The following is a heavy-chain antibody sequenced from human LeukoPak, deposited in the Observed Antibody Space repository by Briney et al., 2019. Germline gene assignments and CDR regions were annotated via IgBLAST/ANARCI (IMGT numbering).Heavy chain of an antibody. CDR1: GDSISSSNSF. V-gene: IGHV4-39*01. J-gene: IGHJ4*02. D-gene: IGHD1-1*01. Sequence: SETLSLTCTVSGDSISSSNSFWGWIRQPPGKGLEWIGNIHYSGSTYYNPSLRSRVTISVDTSKNQFSLKLSSVTAADTAVYYCARRRYTGYSFDYWGQGTLVTVSS. CDR2: IHYSGST. CDR3: ARRRYTGYSFDY.